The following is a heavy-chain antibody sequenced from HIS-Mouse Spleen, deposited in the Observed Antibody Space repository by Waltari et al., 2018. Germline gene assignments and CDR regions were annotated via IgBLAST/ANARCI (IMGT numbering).Heavy chain of an antibody. CDR3: ARMGPASGSYGDY. V-gene: IGHV4-34*01. D-gene: IGHD1-26*01. CDR1: GGSFSGYY. J-gene: IGHJ4*02. CDR2: INHSGST. Sequence: QVQLQQWGAGLLKPSETLSLTCAVYGGSFSGYYWSWIRQPPGKGLEWIGEINHSGSTNNNRAVKSRVTISVDTSKNQFSLKLSSVTAADTAVYYCARMGPASGSYGDYWGQGTLVTVSS.